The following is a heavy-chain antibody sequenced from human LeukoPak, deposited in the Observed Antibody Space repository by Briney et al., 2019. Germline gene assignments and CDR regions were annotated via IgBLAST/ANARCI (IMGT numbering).Heavy chain of an antibody. Sequence: GGSLRLSCAASGFTFSSYWMNWVRQAPGKGLEWVAVISYDGSNKYYADSVKGRFTISRDNSKNTLYLQMNSLRAEDTAVYYCARGPTWSGYYLIDYWGQGTLVTVSS. CDR1: GFTFSSYW. CDR3: ARGPTWSGYYLIDY. J-gene: IGHJ4*02. D-gene: IGHD3-3*01. V-gene: IGHV3-30*03. CDR2: ISYDGSNK.